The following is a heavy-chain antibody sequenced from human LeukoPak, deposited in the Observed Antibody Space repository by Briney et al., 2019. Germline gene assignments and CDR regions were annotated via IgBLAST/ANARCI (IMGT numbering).Heavy chain of an antibody. CDR1: GYSFTSYG. CDR3: ARDSSSWYDADWFDP. J-gene: IGHJ5*02. V-gene: IGHV1-18*01. Sequence: ASVKVSCKASGYSFTSYGISWVRQAPGQGLEWMGWISVYNGNTNYAQKLQGRVTMTIDTSTRTAHMELRSLRSDDTAVYFCARDSSSWYDADWFDPWGQGTLVTVSS. D-gene: IGHD6-13*01. CDR2: ISVYNGNT.